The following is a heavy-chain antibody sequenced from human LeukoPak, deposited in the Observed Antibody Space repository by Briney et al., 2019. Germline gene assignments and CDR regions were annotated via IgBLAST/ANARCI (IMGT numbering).Heavy chain of an antibody. CDR2: ISGDGGIT. Sequence: GGSLRLSCAAPGFTFAIHWIRQAPGKGLEWVSLISGDGGITFYADSVRGRFTISRDNTRKSLSLQMSSLRSEDTALYYCARESETSGWYDYWGQGTLVTVSS. J-gene: IGHJ4*02. CDR1: GFTFA. D-gene: IGHD6-19*01. V-gene: IGHV3-43*02. CDR3: ARESETSGWYDY.